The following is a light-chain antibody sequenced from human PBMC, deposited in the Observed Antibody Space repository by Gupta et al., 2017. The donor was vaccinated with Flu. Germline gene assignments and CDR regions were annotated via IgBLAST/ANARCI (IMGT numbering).Light chain of an antibody. CDR3: RQYNFCATT. V-gene: IGKV3-15*01. Sequence: ETVMRQSTATLSVSLGESATHSCSASQRLSSNLAWYQQKPCQPPRLLIYCASTRATGIPARFSGSESGTEFTLTIIVLQSEDFAVYYCRQYNFCATTFGGGTKVEIK. CDR1: QRLSSN. CDR2: CAS. J-gene: IGKJ4*01.